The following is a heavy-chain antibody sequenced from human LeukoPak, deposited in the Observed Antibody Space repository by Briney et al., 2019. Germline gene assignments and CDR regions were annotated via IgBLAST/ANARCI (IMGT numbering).Heavy chain of an antibody. CDR3: ARVVQGFDDFEI. CDR2: INHSGST. CDR1: GGSISSYY. V-gene: IGHV4-34*01. J-gene: IGHJ3*02. Sequence: SQTLSLTCTVSGGSISSYYWSWIRQPPGKGLEWIGEINHSGSTNCNPSLKNRVTISVDTSKNQFSLKLSSVTAADTAVYYCARVVQGFDDFEIWGQGTMVTVSS. D-gene: IGHD2-2*01.